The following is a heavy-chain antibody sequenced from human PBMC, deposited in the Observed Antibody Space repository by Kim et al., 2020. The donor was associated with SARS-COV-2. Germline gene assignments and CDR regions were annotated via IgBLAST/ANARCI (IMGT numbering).Heavy chain of an antibody. Sequence: GESLKISCAASGFTLSGYWMHWVRQAPGKGLIWVSRINSDGSSTTYADSVKGRFTVSRDNAKNTLYLQMNSLRAEDTAVYYCVRDKYGSAPRNWFDPWGQGTLVTVSS. D-gene: IGHD3-10*01. V-gene: IGHV3-74*01. CDR1: GFTLSGYW. CDR3: VRDKYGSAPRNWFDP. J-gene: IGHJ5*02. CDR2: INSDGSST.